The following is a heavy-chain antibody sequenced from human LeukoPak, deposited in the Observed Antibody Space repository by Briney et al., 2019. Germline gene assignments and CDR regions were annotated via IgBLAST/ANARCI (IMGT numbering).Heavy chain of an antibody. CDR1: GYTFTGYY. D-gene: IGHD6-6*01. CDR3: ARAPYSSSSGWFDP. J-gene: IGHJ5*02. Sequence: RASVKVSCKASGYTFTGYYMHWVRQAPGQGLEWMGWINPNSGGTNYAQKFQGRVTMTRDTSISTAYMELSRLRSDDTAVYYCARAPYSSSSGWFDPWGQGTLVTVSS. V-gene: IGHV1-2*02. CDR2: INPNSGGT.